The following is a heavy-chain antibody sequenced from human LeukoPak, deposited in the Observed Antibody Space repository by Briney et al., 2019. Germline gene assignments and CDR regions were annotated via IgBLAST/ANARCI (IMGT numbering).Heavy chain of an antibody. CDR1: GFTFSSYE. V-gene: IGHV3-48*03. J-gene: IGHJ3*02. Sequence: PGGSLRLSCAASGFTFSSYEMNWVRQAPGKGLEWVSYISSSGSTIYYADSVKGRFTISRDNAKNSLYLQMNSLRAEDTAVYYCARDQENYDILTGHAGSSPGSFDIWGQGTMVTVSS. CDR2: ISSSGSTI. D-gene: IGHD3-9*01. CDR3: ARDQENYDILTGHAGSSPGSFDI.